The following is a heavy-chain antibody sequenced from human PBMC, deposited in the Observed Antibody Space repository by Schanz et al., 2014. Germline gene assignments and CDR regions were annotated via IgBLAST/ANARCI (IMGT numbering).Heavy chain of an antibody. CDR2: INAHTGNT. CDR1: GYSLNELS. V-gene: IGHV1-24*01. Sequence: QVQLVQSGAEVKKPGASVKVSCKVSGYSLNELSMHWVRQAPGRGLEWMGWINAHTGNTQYAQKFQGRVNMTRDTVTTTVHLELTRLRTDDTAIYYCARVHIATYHYSSPGAFDIWGQGTRVTVSS. CDR3: ARVHIATYHYSSPGAFDI. D-gene: IGHD6-19*01. J-gene: IGHJ3*02.